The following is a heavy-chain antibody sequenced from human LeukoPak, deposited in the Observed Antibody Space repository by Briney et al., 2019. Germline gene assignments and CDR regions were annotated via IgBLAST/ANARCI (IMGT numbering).Heavy chain of an antibody. D-gene: IGHD6-19*01. Sequence: GGSLRLSCAASGFTFSDYYMSWIRQAPGKGLEWVSYISSSGSTIYYADSVKGRFTISRDNAKNSLYLQMNSLRAEDTAVYYCARDRAVAGPRVFDPWGQGTLVTVSS. V-gene: IGHV3-11*01. J-gene: IGHJ5*02. CDR1: GFTFSDYY. CDR2: ISSSGSTI. CDR3: ARDRAVAGPRVFDP.